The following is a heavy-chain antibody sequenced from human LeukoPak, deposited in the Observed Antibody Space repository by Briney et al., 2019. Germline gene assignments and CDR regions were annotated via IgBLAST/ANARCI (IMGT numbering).Heavy chain of an antibody. J-gene: IGHJ4*02. CDR1: GVSITSDDFY. D-gene: IGHD1-26*01. CDR3: ARAEPVGGARVLDY. CDR2: IYHSGGT. V-gene: IGHV4-30-2*01. Sequence: PSQALSLTCSVSGVSITSDDFYWTWIRQPPGKTLQWIGYIYHSGGTYYNPSLQSRVTMSVDTSTRQVSMRLTSLTAADTAVYFCARAEPVGGARVLDYWGQGALVTVSS.